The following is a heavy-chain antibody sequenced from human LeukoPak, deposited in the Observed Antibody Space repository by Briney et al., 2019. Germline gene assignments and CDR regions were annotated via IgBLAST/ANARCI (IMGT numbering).Heavy chain of an antibody. V-gene: IGHV1-69*13. J-gene: IGHJ4*02. D-gene: IGHD3-22*01. CDR2: IIPIFGTA. CDR1: GGTFSSYA. Sequence: SMKVSCKASGGTFSSYAISWVRQAPGQGLEWMGGIIPIFGTAKYAQKFQGRVTITADESTSTAYLELSSLRSEDTAVYYCARGWDSSGQIPFLYWGQGTLVTVSS. CDR3: ARGWDSSGQIPFLY.